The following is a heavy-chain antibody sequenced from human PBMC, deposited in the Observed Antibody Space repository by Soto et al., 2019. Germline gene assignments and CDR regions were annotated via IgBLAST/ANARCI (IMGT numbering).Heavy chain of an antibody. V-gene: IGHV1-8*01. CDR3: ARGNSYYDYIWGSYRQSYFDY. CDR1: GYTFTSYD. CDR2: MNPNSGNT. J-gene: IGHJ4*02. D-gene: IGHD3-16*02. Sequence: ASVKVSCKASGYTFTSYDINWVRQATGQGLEWMGWMNPNSGNTGYAQKFQGRVTMTRNTSISTAYMELSSLRSEDTAVYYCARGNSYYDYIWGSYRQSYFDYWGQGTLVTVSP.